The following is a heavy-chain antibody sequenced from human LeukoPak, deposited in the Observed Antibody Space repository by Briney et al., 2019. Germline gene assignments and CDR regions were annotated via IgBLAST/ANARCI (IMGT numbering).Heavy chain of an antibody. J-gene: IGHJ4*02. CDR2: ISAYNGNT. D-gene: IGHD7-27*01. Sequence: ASVKVSCKASGYSFTSYGISWVRQAPGQGLEWMGWISAYNGNTNYAQKFQGRVTMTTETSTSTAYMDLRSLRSDDTAVYYCAREVSWGSHYFDYWGQGTLVTVSS. CDR3: AREVSWGSHYFDY. CDR1: GYSFTSYG. V-gene: IGHV1-18*01.